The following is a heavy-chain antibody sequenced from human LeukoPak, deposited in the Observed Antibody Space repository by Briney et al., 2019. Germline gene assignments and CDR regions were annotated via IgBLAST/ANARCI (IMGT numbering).Heavy chain of an antibody. CDR1: GFTFSNYE. Sequence: PGGSLRLSCAASGFTFSNYEMNWVRQAPGKGLEWLSYISSSGGIIYYADSVKGRFTISRDNAKNSLYLQMNSLRAEDTAVYYCTIDLSPSDGYQDAFDIWGQGTMVTVSS. J-gene: IGHJ3*02. CDR3: TIDLSPSDGYQDAFDI. CDR2: ISSSGGII. D-gene: IGHD3-16*02. V-gene: IGHV3-48*03.